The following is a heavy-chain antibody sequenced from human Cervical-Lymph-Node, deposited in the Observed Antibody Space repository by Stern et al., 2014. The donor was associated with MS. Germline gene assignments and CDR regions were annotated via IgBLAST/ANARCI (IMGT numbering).Heavy chain of an antibody. J-gene: IGHJ3*02. CDR3: ARAANGFDI. Sequence: EVQLLESGGGLVQPGGSLRLSCVASGFTFSTSSMKWVRQAPGRGLEWVSHISSSSSLIYYADSVKGRFTVSRDNAKNSLYLQMNSLRDEDTALYYCARAANGFDIWGQGTMVTVSS. V-gene: IGHV3-48*02. CDR1: GFTFSTSS. CDR2: ISSSSSLI.